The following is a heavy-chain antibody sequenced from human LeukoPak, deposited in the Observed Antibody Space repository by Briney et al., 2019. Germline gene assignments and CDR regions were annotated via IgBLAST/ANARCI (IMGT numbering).Heavy chain of an antibody. J-gene: IGHJ4*02. V-gene: IGHV1-8*01. CDR1: GYTFTSYD. CDR2: MNPNSGNT. D-gene: IGHD6-19*01. CDR3: ARSSLXAVAXXTGD. Sequence: ASVKVSCKASGYTFTSYDINWVRQATGQGLEWMGWMNPNSGNTGYAQKFQGRVTMTRNTSISTAYMELSSLRSEDTAVYYCARSSLXAVAXXTGDWGQGTLVTVSS.